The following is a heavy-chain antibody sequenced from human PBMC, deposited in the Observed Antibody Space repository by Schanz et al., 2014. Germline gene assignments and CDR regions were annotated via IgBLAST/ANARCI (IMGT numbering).Heavy chain of an antibody. Sequence: EVQLAESGGGLVQPGGSLRLSCAASTFTFSSDWMSWVRQAPGMGLEWVSAISGRDGSTYYADSVRGRFTISRDNSKNTLYLQMNSLRPEDTAVYYCARGGFGEVSYFDYWGQGTLVTVSS. CDR3: ARGGFGEVSYFDY. D-gene: IGHD3-10*01. CDR2: ISGRDGST. J-gene: IGHJ4*02. V-gene: IGHV3-23*04. CDR1: TFTFSSDW.